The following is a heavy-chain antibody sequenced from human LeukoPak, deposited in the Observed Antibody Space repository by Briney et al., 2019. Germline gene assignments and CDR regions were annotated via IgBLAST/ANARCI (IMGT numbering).Heavy chain of an antibody. CDR3: LAQYYFDY. Sequence: GGSLRLSCAASGFSLSDAYMSWVRQTPGKRLEWIGRIISKSDGGTTDYAAPVQGRFIISRDDSKGTLYLQLNSLRTDDTAVYYCLAQYYFDYWGRGTLVTVSS. CDR2: IISKSDGGTT. D-gene: IGHD4-11*01. J-gene: IGHJ4*02. CDR1: GFSLSDAY. V-gene: IGHV3-15*01.